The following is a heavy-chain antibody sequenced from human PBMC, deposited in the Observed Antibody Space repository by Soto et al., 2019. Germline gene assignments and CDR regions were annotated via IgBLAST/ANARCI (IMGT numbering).Heavy chain of an antibody. CDR1: GGSFSGYY. D-gene: IGHD6-19*01. Sequence: SETLSLTCAVYGGSFSGYYWSWIRQPPGKGLEWIGEINHSGSTNYNPSLKSRVTISVDTSKNQFSLKLSSVTAADTAVYYCARESMAVAGTGWFDPWGQGTLVTVSS. CDR2: INHSGST. V-gene: IGHV4-34*01. J-gene: IGHJ5*02. CDR3: ARESMAVAGTGWFDP.